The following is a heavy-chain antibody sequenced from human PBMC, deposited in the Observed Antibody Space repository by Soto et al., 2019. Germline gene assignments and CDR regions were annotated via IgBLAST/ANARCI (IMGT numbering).Heavy chain of an antibody. D-gene: IGHD2-15*01. CDR1: GFTFSKFD. J-gene: IGHJ4*02. CDR3: ARGQEVGAHFFDS. CDR2: IGISGDT. V-gene: IGHV3-13*04. Sequence: GGSLRLSCEASGFTFSKFDMHWVRQPTGKGLEWVSTIGISGDTYYAVSVKGRFTISRDNAKNYLSLQMNSLRAGDTALYFCARGQEVGAHFFDSWGQGTQVTVSS.